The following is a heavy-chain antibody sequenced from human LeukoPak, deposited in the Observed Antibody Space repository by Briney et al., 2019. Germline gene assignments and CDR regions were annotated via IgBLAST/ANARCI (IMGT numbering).Heavy chain of an antibody. CDR1: GFTFSSYW. CDR2: IKQDGSER. J-gene: IGHJ4*02. CDR3: ARETGGNFLDY. Sequence: GGSLRLSCAASGFTFSSYWMSWVRQAPGKGLEWVANIKQDGSERYYVDSVKGRFTISRDNAKNSLYLQMNSLRAEDTAVYYCARETGGNFLDYWGQGTLVTVSS. V-gene: IGHV3-7*01. D-gene: IGHD4-23*01.